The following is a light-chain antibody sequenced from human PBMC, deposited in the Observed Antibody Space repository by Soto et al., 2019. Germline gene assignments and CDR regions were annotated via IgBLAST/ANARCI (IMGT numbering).Light chain of an antibody. CDR2: EVS. CDR3: ISYTSSSTWV. V-gene: IGLV2-14*01. J-gene: IGLJ3*02. Sequence: QSALTQSASVSGSPGQSITISCTGTSSDVGGYNYVSWYQHHPVKAPKLMIYEVSNRPSGVSDRFSGSRSGNTASLTISGLQAEDESDYYCISYTSSSTWVFGGGTKLTVL. CDR1: SSDVGGYNY.